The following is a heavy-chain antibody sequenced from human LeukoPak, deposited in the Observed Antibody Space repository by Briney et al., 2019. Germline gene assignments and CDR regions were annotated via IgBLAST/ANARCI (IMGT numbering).Heavy chain of an antibody. V-gene: IGHV4-4*07. Sequence: SETLSLTCTVSGGSISSYYWSWIRQPAGKGLEWIGRIYTSGSTNYNPSLKSRVTMSVDTSKNQFSLKLSSVTAADTSVYYCARGYYDFWSGPPLRARLNAFDTWGQGTMVTVSS. D-gene: IGHD3-3*01. CDR3: ARGYYDFWSGPPLRARLNAFDT. J-gene: IGHJ3*02. CDR2: IYTSGST. CDR1: GGSISSYY.